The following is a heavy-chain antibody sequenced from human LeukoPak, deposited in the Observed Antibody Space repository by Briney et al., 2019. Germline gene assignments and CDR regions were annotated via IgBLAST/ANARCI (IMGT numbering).Heavy chain of an antibody. D-gene: IGHD2-21*02. J-gene: IGHJ4*02. V-gene: IGHV3-30*18. CDR2: ISYDGSNK. Sequence: TGGSLRLSCAASGFTFSSYGMHWVRQAPGKGLEWVAVISYDGSNKYYADSVKGRFTISRDNSKNTLYLQMNSLRAEDTAVYYCANLAYCGGDCPRPPFDYWGQGTLVTVCS. CDR3: ANLAYCGGDCPRPPFDY. CDR1: GFTFSSYG.